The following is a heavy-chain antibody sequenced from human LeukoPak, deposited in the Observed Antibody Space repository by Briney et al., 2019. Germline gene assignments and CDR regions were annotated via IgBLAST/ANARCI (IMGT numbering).Heavy chain of an antibody. CDR3: ATAVSGSYRDAFDI. V-gene: IGHV1-69-2*01. Sequence: ASVKISCKVSGYTFTDYYMHWVQQAPGKGLEWMGLVDPEDGETIYAEKFQGRVTITADPSTDTAYMELSSLRSEDTAVYYCATAVSGSYRDAFDIWGQGTMVTVSS. J-gene: IGHJ3*02. CDR2: VDPEDGET. CDR1: GYTFTDYY. D-gene: IGHD1-26*01.